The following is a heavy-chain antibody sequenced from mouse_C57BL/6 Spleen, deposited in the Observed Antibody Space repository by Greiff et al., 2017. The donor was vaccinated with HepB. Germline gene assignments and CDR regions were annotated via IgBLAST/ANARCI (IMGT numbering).Heavy chain of an antibody. J-gene: IGHJ4*01. V-gene: IGHV7-1*01. CDR1: GFTFSDFY. D-gene: IGHD1-1*01. CDR3: ARARITTGYAMDY. CDR2: SRNKANDYTT. Sequence: EVQLVESGGGLVQSGRSLRLSCATSGFTFSDFYMEWVRQAPGKGLEWIAASRNKANDYTTEYSASVKGRFIVSRDTSQSILYLQMNALRAEDTAIYYRARARITTGYAMDYWGQGTSVTVSS.